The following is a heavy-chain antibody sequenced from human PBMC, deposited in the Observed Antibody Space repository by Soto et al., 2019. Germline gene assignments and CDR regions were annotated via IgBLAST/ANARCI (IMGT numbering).Heavy chain of an antibody. CDR2: ISRSSNSI. V-gene: IGHV3-11*01. J-gene: IGHJ4*02. D-gene: IGHD1-26*01. CDR1: GFTFSDYY. CDR3: AGREGPAFVGY. Sequence: QVQLVESGGGLVKPGGSLRLSCAASGFTFSDYYMSWIRQAPGKGLEWVSYISRSSNSIYYAESVKGRFTISWDNAKNSLYLQMNSLRAEDTSVYDSAGREGPAFVGYWGQGALVTVSS.